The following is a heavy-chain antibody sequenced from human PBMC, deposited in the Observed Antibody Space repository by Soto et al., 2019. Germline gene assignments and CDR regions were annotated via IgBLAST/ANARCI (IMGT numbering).Heavy chain of an antibody. CDR2: IIPIFGKA. CDR3: ASGGEYYDENLPHYYFFGMHV. J-gene: IGHJ6*02. CDR1: GGTFSNYP. V-gene: IGHV1-69*01. Sequence: QVQPVQSGAEVKKPGSSVKVSCKASGGTFSNYPITWVRRAPGQGLEWLGGIIPIFGKADYTQKFQGRVTITADEPTSTAYMEISSLRSEDTAVYYCASGGEYYDENLPHYYFFGMHVWGPGTTVTVSS. D-gene: IGHD3-16*01.